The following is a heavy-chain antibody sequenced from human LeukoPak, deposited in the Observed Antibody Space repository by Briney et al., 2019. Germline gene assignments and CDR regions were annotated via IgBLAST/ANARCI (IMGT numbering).Heavy chain of an antibody. D-gene: IGHD2-15*01. CDR2: INHSGST. Sequence: MSSETLSLTCAVYGGSFSGYYWSWIRQPPGKGLEWIGEINHSGSTNYNPSLKSRVTISVDTSKNQFSLKLSSVTAADTAVYYCAGGRGVVVAGSVDYWGQGTLVTVSS. CDR1: GGSFSGYY. J-gene: IGHJ4*02. CDR3: AGGRGVVVAGSVDY. V-gene: IGHV4-34*01.